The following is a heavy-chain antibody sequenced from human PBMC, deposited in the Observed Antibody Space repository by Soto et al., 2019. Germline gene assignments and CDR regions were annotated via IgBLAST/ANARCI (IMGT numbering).Heavy chain of an antibody. Sequence: EVQLLESGGGLVQPGGSLRLSCAASGFTFNTYAMTCVRQAPGKGLKWVSAISGGGDTTSYAASVKGRFTVSRDGSKNTLYLQMSSLRAEDTALYYCAKGRGGSGSLTPRVDFWGQGTLVTVSS. V-gene: IGHV3-23*01. CDR1: GFTFNTYA. CDR2: ISGGGDTT. CDR3: AKGRGGSGSLTPRVDF. D-gene: IGHD3-10*01. J-gene: IGHJ4*02.